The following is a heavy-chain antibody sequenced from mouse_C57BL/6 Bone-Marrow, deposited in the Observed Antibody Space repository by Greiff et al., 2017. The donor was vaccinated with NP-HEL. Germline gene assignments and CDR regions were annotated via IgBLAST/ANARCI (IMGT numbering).Heavy chain of an antibody. CDR3: ARDLLLLRSAY. CDR1: GYSITSGYY. CDR2: ISYDGSN. D-gene: IGHD1-1*01. V-gene: IGHV3-6*01. Sequence: EVQLQESGPGLVKPSQSLSLTCSVTGYSITSGYYWNWIRQFPGNKLEWMGYISYDGSNNYNPSLKNRISITRDTSKNQFFLKLNSVTTEDTATYYCARDLLLLRSAYWGQGTLVTVSA. J-gene: IGHJ3*01.